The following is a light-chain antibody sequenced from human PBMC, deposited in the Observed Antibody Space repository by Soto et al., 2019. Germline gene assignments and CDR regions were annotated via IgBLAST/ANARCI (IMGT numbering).Light chain of an antibody. J-gene: IGLJ2*01. CDR2: EVS. CDR3: SSYAGSNNPVV. Sequence: QSAPTSPPLPSGVSGQSIHLFCPGTSRCVGGYNYVSWYQQHPGKAPKLMIYEVSKRPSGVPDRFSGSKSGNTASLTVSGLQAEDEADYYCSSYAGSNNPVVFGGGTQLTVL. V-gene: IGLV2-8*01. CDR1: SRCVGGYNY.